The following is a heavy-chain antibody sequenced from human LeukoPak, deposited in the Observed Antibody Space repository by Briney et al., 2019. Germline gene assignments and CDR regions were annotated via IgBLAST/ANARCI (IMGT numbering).Heavy chain of an antibody. J-gene: IGHJ4*02. CDR2: IIPIFGTA. D-gene: IGHD4-17*01. CDR3: ARENPAGDPFDY. V-gene: IGHV1-69*06. Sequence: GSSVKVSCKASGGTFSSYASSWVRQAPGQGLEWMGGIIPIFGTANYAQKFQGRVTITADKSTSTAYMELSSLRSEDTAVYYCARENPAGDPFDYWGQGTLVTVSS. CDR1: GGTFSSYA.